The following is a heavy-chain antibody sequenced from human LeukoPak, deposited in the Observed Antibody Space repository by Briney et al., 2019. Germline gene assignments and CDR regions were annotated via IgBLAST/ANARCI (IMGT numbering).Heavy chain of an antibody. Sequence: GGSLRLSCAASGFTFSSYAMHWVRQAPGKGLEWVAVISYDGSNKYYADSVKGRFTISRDNSKNTLYLQMNSLRAEDTAVYYCARDSHAPDIDVVSCYFDHWGQGTLVIVSS. D-gene: IGHD5-18*01. CDR1: GFTFSSYA. V-gene: IGHV3-30-3*01. CDR3: ARDSHAPDIDVVSCYFDH. J-gene: IGHJ4*02. CDR2: ISYDGSNK.